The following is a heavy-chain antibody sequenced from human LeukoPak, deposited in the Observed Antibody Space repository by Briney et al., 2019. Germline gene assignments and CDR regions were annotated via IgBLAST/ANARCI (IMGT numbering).Heavy chain of an antibody. J-gene: IGHJ4*02. CDR2: INAGNGNT. CDR1: GYTFTSYA. Sequence: ASVKVSCKASGYTFTSYAMHWVRQAPGQRLEWMGWINAGNGNTKYSQKFQGRVTITRGTSASTAYMELSSLRSEDTAVYYCAISYYYDSSGYYNDYWGQGTLVTVSS. CDR3: AISYYYDSSGYYNDY. V-gene: IGHV1-3*01. D-gene: IGHD3-22*01.